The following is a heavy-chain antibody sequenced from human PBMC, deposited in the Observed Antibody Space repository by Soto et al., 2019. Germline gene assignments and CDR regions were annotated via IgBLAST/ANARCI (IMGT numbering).Heavy chain of an antibody. CDR2: IYPGDSDT. J-gene: IGHJ6*02. Sequence: PGESLKISCKGSGYSFTSYWIGWVRQMPGKGLEWMGIIYPGDSDTRYSPSFQGQVTISADKSISTAYLQWSSPKASDTAMYYCARLGAARRYYYYGMDVWGQGTTVTVSS. D-gene: IGHD6-6*01. CDR3: ARLGAARRYYYYGMDV. CDR1: GYSFTSYW. V-gene: IGHV5-51*01.